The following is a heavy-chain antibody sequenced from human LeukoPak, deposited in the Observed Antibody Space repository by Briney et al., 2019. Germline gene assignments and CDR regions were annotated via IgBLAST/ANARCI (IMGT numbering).Heavy chain of an antibody. V-gene: IGHV4-39*07. CDR3: ARDSVSGYSTDWFRPQAFDY. CDR2: IYYSGST. J-gene: IGHJ4*02. CDR1: GGSISSSSYY. Sequence: SETLSLTCTVSGGSISSSSYYWGWIRQPPGKGLEWIGSIYYSGSTYYNPSLKSRVTISVDTSKNQFSLKLSSVTAEDTAVYYCARDSVSGYSTDWFRPQAFDYWGQGTLVTVSS. D-gene: IGHD6-19*01.